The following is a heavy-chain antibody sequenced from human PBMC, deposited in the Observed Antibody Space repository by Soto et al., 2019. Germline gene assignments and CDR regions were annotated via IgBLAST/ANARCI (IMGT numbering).Heavy chain of an antibody. J-gene: IGHJ4*02. Sequence: EVQLVETGGGLIQPGGSLRLSCAASGFTVSSNYMSWVRQAPGKGLEWVSVIYSGGSTYYADSVKGRFTISRDNSKNTLYLQMNSLRAEDKAVYYCAALPGIAVAGPFDYWGQGTLVTVSS. CDR1: GFTVSSNY. CDR3: AALPGIAVAGPFDY. CDR2: IYSGGST. D-gene: IGHD6-19*01. V-gene: IGHV3-53*02.